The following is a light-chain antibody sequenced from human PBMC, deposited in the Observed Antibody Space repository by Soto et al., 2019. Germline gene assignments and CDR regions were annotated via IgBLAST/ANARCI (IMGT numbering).Light chain of an antibody. J-gene: IGLJ2*01. Sequence: QPVLTQPPSVSGAPGQRVTISCTGSSSNIGAGFDVHWYQHLPGTAPKLLIYDNSNRPSGVPDRFSGSKSGTSASLAITGLQAEDEADYYCQSYDSSLSGSVFGGGTKVTVL. CDR1: SSNIGAGFD. CDR2: DNS. CDR3: QSYDSSLSGSV. V-gene: IGLV1-40*01.